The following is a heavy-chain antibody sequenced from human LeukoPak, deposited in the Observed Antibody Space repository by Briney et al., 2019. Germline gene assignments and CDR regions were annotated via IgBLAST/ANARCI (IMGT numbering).Heavy chain of an antibody. V-gene: IGHV3-23*01. Sequence: GGSLRLSCAASGFTFSNYVMNWVRQAPGKGLEWVSAISGSGGSTYYADSVKGRFTISRDNSKNTLYLQMNSLRAEDTAVYYCAKDLTGTTSLNYYYYGMDVWGQGTTVTVSS. CDR3: AKDLTGTTSLNYYYYGMDV. J-gene: IGHJ6*02. D-gene: IGHD1-20*01. CDR1: GFTFSNYV. CDR2: ISGSGGST.